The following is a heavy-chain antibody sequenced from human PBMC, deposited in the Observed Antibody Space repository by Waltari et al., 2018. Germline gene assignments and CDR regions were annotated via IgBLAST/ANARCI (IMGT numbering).Heavy chain of an antibody. J-gene: IGHJ6*02. CDR2: IYRGEST. Sequence: EVQLVESGGGLIQPGGSLRLSCAASGFTVTSNYISWVRQAPGKGGEWVLVIYRGESTFYADSGKGRFTISRDNSKNTLYLQMNSLRAEDTAVYYCARDLADYYYDNSGHSFFGMDVWGQGTTVTVSS. CDR3: ARDLADYYYDNSGHSFFGMDV. D-gene: IGHD3-22*01. V-gene: IGHV3-53*01. CDR1: GFTVTSNY.